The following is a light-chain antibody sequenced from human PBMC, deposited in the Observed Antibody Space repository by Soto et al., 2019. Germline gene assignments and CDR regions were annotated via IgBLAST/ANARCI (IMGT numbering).Light chain of an antibody. CDR3: SSYTSSSTLV. CDR2: EVA. J-gene: IGLJ2*01. V-gene: IGLV2-14*01. CDR1: RSDVGGYNY. Sequence: QSALTQPAAVSGSPGQSITISCTGTRSDVGGYNYVSWYQQHPGKAPKVLIYEVANRPSGVSNRFSGSKSGNTASLTISGLQAEDEGEYYCSSYTSSSTLVFGGGTKLTVL.